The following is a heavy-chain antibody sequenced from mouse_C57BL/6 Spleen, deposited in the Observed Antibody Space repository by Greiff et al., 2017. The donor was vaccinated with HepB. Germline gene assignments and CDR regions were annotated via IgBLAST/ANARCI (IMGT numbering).Heavy chain of an antibody. CDR2: IDPENGDT. CDR1: GFTIKDDY. CDR3: TTYYGNDGGNY. J-gene: IGHJ2*01. D-gene: IGHD2-2*01. Sequence: EVQLQQSGAELVRPGASVKLSCTASGFTIKDDYMHWVKQRPEQGLEWIGWIDPENGDTEYASKFQGKATITADTSSNTAYLQLSSLTSEDTAVYYCTTYYGNDGGNYWGQGTTRTVSS. V-gene: IGHV14-4*01.